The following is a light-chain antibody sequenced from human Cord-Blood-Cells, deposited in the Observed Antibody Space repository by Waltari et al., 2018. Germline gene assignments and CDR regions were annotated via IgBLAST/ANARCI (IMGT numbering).Light chain of an antibody. CDR1: RSNIGAGYD. J-gene: IGLJ1*01. Sequence: QSVLTQPPSVSGAPGQRVTLPCTGSRSNIGAGYDVPWYQQLPGTAPKLLIYGNSNRPSGVPDRFSGSKSGTSDSLAITGLQAEDEADYYCQSYDSSLSGYVFGTGTKVTVL. CDR3: QSYDSSLSGYV. V-gene: IGLV1-40*01. CDR2: GNS.